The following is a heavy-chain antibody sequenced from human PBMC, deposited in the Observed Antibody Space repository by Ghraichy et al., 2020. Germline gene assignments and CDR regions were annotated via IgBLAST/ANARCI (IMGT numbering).Heavy chain of an antibody. V-gene: IGHV1-69*13. Sequence: SVKVSCKASGGTFSSYAISWVRQAPGQGLEWMGGIIPIFGTANYAQKFQGRVTITADESTSTAYMELSSLRSEDTAVYYCARALGGNSDNDAFDIWGQGTMVTVSS. CDR2: IIPIFGTA. D-gene: IGHD4-23*01. J-gene: IGHJ3*02. CDR1: GGTFSSYA. CDR3: ARALGGNSDNDAFDI.